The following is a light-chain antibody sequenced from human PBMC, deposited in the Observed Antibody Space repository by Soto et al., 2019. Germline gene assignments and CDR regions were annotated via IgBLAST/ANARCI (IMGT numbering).Light chain of an antibody. V-gene: IGKV1-39*01. CDR1: QSINNF. CDR2: GAS. Sequence: DIPMTQSPSSLSASVGDRVTIACRTSQSINNFLNWYQQKPGNAPKLLIYGASTLHREVPSRFSGSGSGTDFTLTITNVQPEDFATYFCQQSYHNPRTFGQGTTLEI. J-gene: IGKJ2*01. CDR3: QQSYHNPRT.